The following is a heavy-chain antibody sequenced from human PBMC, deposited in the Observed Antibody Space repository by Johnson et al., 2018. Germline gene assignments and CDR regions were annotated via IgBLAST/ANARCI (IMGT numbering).Heavy chain of an antibody. J-gene: IGHJ4*02. CDR3: ARDLGKGRYFDS. V-gene: IGHV3-30*03. D-gene: IGHD4-23*01. CDR2: ISYDGSNK. Sequence: QVQLVESGGGVVQPGRSLRLSCAASGFTFSSYGMHWVRQAPGKGLEWVAVISYDGSNKYYADSVKGRFTISRDNSKNTLYLEMNTLRAEDTAVYYCARDLGKGRYFDSWGQGTLVTVSS. CDR1: GFTFSSYG.